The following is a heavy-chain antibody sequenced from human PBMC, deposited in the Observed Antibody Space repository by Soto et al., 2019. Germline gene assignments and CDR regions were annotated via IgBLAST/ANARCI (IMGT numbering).Heavy chain of an antibody. Sequence: VLLLESGGGLVQPGGSLSLSCAASGFTFSNYAMNWVRQAPGKGLKWVSTISGGGGSTYYADSVEGRFTISRDNSNNTLYLQMNSLKAEDTALYYCARDLQQFDFWGQGTLVTVSS. D-gene: IGHD4-4*01. CDR2: ISGGGGST. J-gene: IGHJ4*02. CDR3: ARDLQQFDF. V-gene: IGHV3-23*01. CDR1: GFTFSNYA.